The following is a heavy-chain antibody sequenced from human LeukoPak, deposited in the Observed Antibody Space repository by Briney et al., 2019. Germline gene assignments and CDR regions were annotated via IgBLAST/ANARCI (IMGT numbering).Heavy chain of an antibody. J-gene: IGHJ4*02. CDR1: GYTFTGYY. CDR2: INPNSGGT. CDR3: ARARGYRGSFDY. D-gene: IGHD5-18*01. Sequence: GASVKVSCKASGYTFTGYYMHWVRQAPGQGLEWMGWINPNSGGTNYAQRFQGRVTMTRDTSISTAYMELSRLRSDDTAVYYCARARGYRGSFDYWGQGTLVTVSS. V-gene: IGHV1-2*02.